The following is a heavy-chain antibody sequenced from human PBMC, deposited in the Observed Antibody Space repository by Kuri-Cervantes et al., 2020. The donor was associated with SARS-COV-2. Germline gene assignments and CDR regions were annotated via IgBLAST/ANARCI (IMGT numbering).Heavy chain of an antibody. V-gene: IGHV1-8*02. D-gene: IGHD3-3*01. J-gene: IGHJ4*02. CDR2: MNPNSGNT. CDR3: ATTIFGVVPLGYGWNY. CDR1: GYTFTSYG. Sequence: ASVKVSCKASGYTFTSYGISWVRQAPGQGLEWMGWMNPNSGNTGYAQKFQGRVTMTRNTSISTAYMELSSLRSEDTAVYYCATTIFGVVPLGYGWNYWGQGTLVTVSS.